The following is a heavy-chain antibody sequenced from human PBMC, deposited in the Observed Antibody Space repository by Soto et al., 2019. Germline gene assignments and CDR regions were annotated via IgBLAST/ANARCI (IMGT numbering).Heavy chain of an antibody. CDR3: ATAEVDY. V-gene: IGHV3-74*03. CDR1: GFTFGDYW. J-gene: IGHJ4*02. Sequence: PGGSLRLSCAASGFTFGDYWMHWVRQPPGKGPEWVSRMTGGGRTTQYADSVKGRFTASRDNAKSTLYLQMNSLRAEDTAVYYCATAEVDYWGPGTLVTVSS. CDR2: MTGGGRTT.